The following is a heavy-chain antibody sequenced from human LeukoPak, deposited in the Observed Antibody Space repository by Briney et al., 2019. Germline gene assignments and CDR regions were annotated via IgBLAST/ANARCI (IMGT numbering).Heavy chain of an antibody. D-gene: IGHD5-18*01. J-gene: IGHJ4*02. CDR2: IYPGDSDT. V-gene: IGHV5-51*01. CDR1: GYSFTSYW. Sequence: ASVKISCKGSGYSFTSYWIGWVRQMPGKGLEWMGIIYPGDSDTRYSPSFEGQVTISADKSSSTAYLQWSSLKASDTAMYYCARRGSRGYSYEVWGQGTLVTVSS. CDR3: ARRGSRGYSYEV.